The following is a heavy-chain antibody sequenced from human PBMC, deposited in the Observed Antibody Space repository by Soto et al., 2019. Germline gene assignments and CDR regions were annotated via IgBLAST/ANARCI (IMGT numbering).Heavy chain of an antibody. CDR3: ARGGAGNSKHFDY. V-gene: IGHV4-59*02. D-gene: IGHD6-13*01. J-gene: IGHJ4*02. Sequence: QVQLQESGPGLVKPSETLSLTCTVSRGSVTNYYWSWVRQSPGKGLEWMGYVFYTGNTNYNPSLKSRVNISVDTPKNQISLKLSSVTTADTAVYFCARGGAGNSKHFDYWGQGTLVTVS. CDR2: VFYTGNT. CDR1: RGSVTNYY.